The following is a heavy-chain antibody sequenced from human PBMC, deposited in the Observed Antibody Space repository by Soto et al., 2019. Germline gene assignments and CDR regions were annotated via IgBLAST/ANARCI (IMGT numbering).Heavy chain of an antibody. V-gene: IGHV4-31*03. CDR1: GGSISSGGYY. CDR3: ARGQYEYGSGSYPCQDYYYYYMDV. CDR2: IYYSGST. D-gene: IGHD3-10*01. Sequence: QVQLQESGPGLVKPSPTLSLTCTVSGGSISSGGYYWSWIRQHPGKGLEWIGYIYYSGSTYYNPSGKSRATISVDTSKNQFSLKLSSVTAADTAVYYCARGQYEYGSGSYPCQDYYYYYMDVWGKGTTVTVSS. J-gene: IGHJ6*03.